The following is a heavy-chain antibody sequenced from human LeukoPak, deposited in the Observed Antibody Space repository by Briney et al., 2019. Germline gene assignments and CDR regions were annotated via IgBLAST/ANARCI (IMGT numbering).Heavy chain of an antibody. V-gene: IGHV3-74*03. CDR2: INGDGSSI. Sequence: PGGSLRLSCAASGFTFSSFWMHWVRQTPGKGLVWVSRINGDGSSIKYADSVKGRFTMSRDNAKNTLFLQMNSLRAEDTALYYCVRESAYCGGDCYSPRRDYWGQGTLVTVSS. J-gene: IGHJ4*02. D-gene: IGHD2-21*02. CDR3: VRESAYCGGDCYSPRRDY. CDR1: GFTFSSFW.